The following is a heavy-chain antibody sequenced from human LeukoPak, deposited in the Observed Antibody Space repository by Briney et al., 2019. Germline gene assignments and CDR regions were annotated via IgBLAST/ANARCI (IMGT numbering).Heavy chain of an antibody. V-gene: IGHV1-2*02. Sequence: ASVKVSCKASGYTFTDYYMHWVRLAPRQGLQWMAWINPNSGDTKYAQKFQGRVTLTRDTSITTAYMELSRLGSDDTAMYYCARGSLIGSGASTGLDPWGQGTLVTVSS. J-gene: IGHJ5*02. CDR3: ARGSLIGSGASTGLDP. CDR2: INPNSGDT. D-gene: IGHD1-1*01. CDR1: GYTFTDYY.